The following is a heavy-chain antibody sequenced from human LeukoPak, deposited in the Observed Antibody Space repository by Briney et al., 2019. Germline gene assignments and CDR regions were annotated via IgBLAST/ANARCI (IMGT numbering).Heavy chain of an antibody. CDR2: IYHSGRT. V-gene: IGHV4-38-2*02. CDR1: GYSISSGYY. J-gene: IGHJ4*02. CDR3: AREGVGEAVAGTGGFDY. Sequence: PSETLSLTCTVSGYSISSGYYWGWIRQPPGKGLEWTGSIYHSGRTCYNPSLKSRVTISVDTSKNQFSLKLSSVTAADTAVYYCAREGVGEAVAGTGGFDYWGQGTLVTVSS. D-gene: IGHD6-19*01.